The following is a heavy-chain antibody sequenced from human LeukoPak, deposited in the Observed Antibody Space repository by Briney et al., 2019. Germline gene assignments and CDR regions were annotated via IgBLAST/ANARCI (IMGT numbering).Heavy chain of an antibody. CDR2: IYPGDSDT. CDR3: ARLPGIVVVAFDY. J-gene: IGHJ4*02. Sequence: ASVKVSCKASGGTFSSYAISWVRRAPGQGLEWMGIIYPGDSDTRYSPSFQGQVTISADKSISTAYLQWSSLKASDTAMYYCARLPGIVVVAFDYWGQGTLVTVSS. V-gene: IGHV5-51*01. CDR1: GGTFSSYA. D-gene: IGHD3-22*01.